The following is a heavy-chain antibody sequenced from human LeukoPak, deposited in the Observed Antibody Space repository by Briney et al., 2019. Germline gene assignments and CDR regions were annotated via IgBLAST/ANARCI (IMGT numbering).Heavy chain of an antibody. CDR2: TSGTSSTI. J-gene: IGHJ6*02. V-gene: IGHV3-48*04. D-gene: IGHD3-22*01. Sequence: GGSLRLSCVASGFHFNIFSMNWVRQVPGKGLEWVSYTSGTSSTIYYADSVKGRFTVSRDNAENSLFLQMNSLRAEDTAVYFCTKNRIPYSSGFNGMDVWGQGTTVTVSS. CDR3: TKNRIPYSSGFNGMDV. CDR1: GFHFNIFS.